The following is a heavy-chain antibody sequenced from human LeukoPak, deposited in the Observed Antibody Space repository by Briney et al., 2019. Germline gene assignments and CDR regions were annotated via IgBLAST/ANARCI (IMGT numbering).Heavy chain of an antibody. D-gene: IGHD4-17*01. CDR2: IYYSGST. CDR1: GGSMSSYY. Sequence: KASETLSLTCTVSGGSMSSYYWSWIRQSPGKGLEWIGYIYYSGSTNYNPSLKSRVTISVDTSKNQFSLKLSSVTAVDTAVYYCARDAMTSVTTSPYYFDYWGQGTLVTVSS. V-gene: IGHV4-59*01. CDR3: ARDAMTSVTTSPYYFDY. J-gene: IGHJ4*02.